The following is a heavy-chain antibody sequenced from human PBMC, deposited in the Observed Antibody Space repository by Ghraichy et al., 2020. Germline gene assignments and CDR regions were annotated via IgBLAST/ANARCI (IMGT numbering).Heavy chain of an antibody. CDR1: GFTFSSYS. Sequence: GGSLRLSCAGSGFTFSSYSMNWVRQAPGKGLEWVSAIRSSRSYIYYADSVKGRFTISRDNAKNSLYLQMNSLRAEDTAVYYCARDWGPRDYGADYWGQGTLFTVSS. J-gene: IGHJ4*02. CDR2: IRSSRSYI. V-gene: IGHV3-21*01. D-gene: IGHD4-17*01. CDR3: ARDWGPRDYGADY.